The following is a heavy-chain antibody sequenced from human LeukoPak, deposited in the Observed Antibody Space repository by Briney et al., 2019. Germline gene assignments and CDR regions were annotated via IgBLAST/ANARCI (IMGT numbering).Heavy chain of an antibody. CDR3: ARSQNYYGSGDY. D-gene: IGHD3-10*01. Sequence: NPSETLSLTCTVSGDSVSNGNYYWSWLRQPPGKALEWIGYIYYTGKTYYNPSLDGRVTILVDTSRNHFSVKLSSVTAADTAVYYCARSQNYYGSGDYWSQGTLVTVSS. CDR1: GDSVSNGNYY. CDR2: IYYTGKT. V-gene: IGHV4-61*03. J-gene: IGHJ4*02.